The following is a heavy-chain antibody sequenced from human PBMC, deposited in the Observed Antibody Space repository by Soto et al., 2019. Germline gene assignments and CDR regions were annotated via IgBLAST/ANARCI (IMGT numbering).Heavy chain of an antibody. CDR1: GYTFTSYY. Sequence: GASVKVSCKASGYTFTSYYMHWVRQAPGQGLEWMGIINPSGGSTSYAQKFQGRVTMTRDTSTSTVYMELSSLRSEDTAVYYCASFIIAVPDEDYWAQGTLVTFSP. D-gene: IGHD6-19*01. J-gene: IGHJ4*02. V-gene: IGHV1-46*01. CDR2: INPSGGST. CDR3: ASFIIAVPDEDY.